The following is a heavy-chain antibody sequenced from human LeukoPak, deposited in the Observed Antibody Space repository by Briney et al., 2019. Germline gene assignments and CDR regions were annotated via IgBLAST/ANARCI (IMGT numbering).Heavy chain of an antibody. CDR3: AREIPLAGTFYFDN. CDR2: IYSGGTT. J-gene: IGHJ4*02. Sequence: PGGSLRLSCAASGFTVSSNYMSWVRQAPGKGLEWVSVIYSGGTTYYADSVKGRFIISRDGSGNTLCLQMNSLRVEDTAVYFCAREIPLAGTFYFDNWGQGTLVTVSS. V-gene: IGHV3-53*01. D-gene: IGHD6-19*01. CDR1: GFTVSSNY.